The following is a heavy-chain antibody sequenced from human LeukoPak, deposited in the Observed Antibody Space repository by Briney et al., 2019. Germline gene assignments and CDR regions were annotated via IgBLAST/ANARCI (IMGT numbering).Heavy chain of an antibody. J-gene: IGHJ4*02. CDR3: ASPGVSDSSGYYRVY. CDR1: GFTFSDHY. V-gene: IGHV3-72*01. D-gene: IGHD3-22*01. CDR2: TRNKANSYTT. Sequence: GGSLRLSCAASGFTFSDHYMGWVRQAPGKGREWVGRTRNKANSYTTEYAASVKGRFTISRDDSKNSLYLQMNSLKTEDTAVYYCASPGVSDSSGYYRVYWGQGTLVTVSS.